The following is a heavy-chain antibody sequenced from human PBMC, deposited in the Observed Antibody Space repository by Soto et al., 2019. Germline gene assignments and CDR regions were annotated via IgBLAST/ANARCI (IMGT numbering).Heavy chain of an antibody. Sequence: PWGSLRLSCASSVFIFNTYSMDWVRQAPGKGLEWVASISPSGSYMYYGDSLKGRFTVSRDNAKNSLYLQMDSLRADDTAIYYCARFGLVTFDCWGQGTLVTVS. D-gene: IGHD3-3*01. V-gene: IGHV3-21*01. CDR2: ISPSGSYM. J-gene: IGHJ4*02. CDR1: VFIFNTYS. CDR3: ARFGLVTFDC.